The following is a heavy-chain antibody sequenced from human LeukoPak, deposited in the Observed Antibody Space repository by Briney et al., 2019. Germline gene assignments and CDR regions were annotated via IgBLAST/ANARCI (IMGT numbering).Heavy chain of an antibody. J-gene: IGHJ4*02. CDR2: INHSGST. V-gene: IGHV4-34*01. D-gene: IGHD3-10*01. CDR1: GGSFSGYY. Sequence: SETLSLTCAVYGGSFSGYYWSWIRQPPGKGLEWIGEINHSGSTNYNPSLKSRVTISVDTSKNQFSLKLSSVTAADTAVYYCARGVRYGSEAQGDYWGQGTLVTVSS. CDR3: ARGVRYGSEAQGDY.